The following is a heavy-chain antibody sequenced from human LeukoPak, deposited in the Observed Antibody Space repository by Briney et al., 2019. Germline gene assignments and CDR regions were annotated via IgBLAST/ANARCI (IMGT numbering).Heavy chain of an antibody. CDR3: ARGSYDVLTGYSTFGEY. CDR1: GGSISSYY. D-gene: IGHD3-9*01. V-gene: IGHV4-59*08. J-gene: IGHJ4*02. Sequence: PSETLSLTCTVSGGSISSYYWSWIRQPPGKGLEWIGYIYYTGSTNYNPSLKSRVTISVDTSKNQFSLKLSSVTAADTAVYYCARGSYDVLTGYSTFGEYWGQGTLLTVSS. CDR2: IYYTGST.